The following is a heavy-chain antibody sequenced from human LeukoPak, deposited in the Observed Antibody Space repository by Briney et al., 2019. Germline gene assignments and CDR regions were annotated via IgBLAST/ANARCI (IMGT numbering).Heavy chain of an antibody. CDR2: INPSGGST. Sequence: ASVKVSCKASGYTFTSYGISWVRQAPGQGLEWMGIINPSGGSTSYAQKFQGRVTMTRDMSTSTVYMELSSLRSEDTAVYYCARGSGARGLWYYMDVWGKGTTVTVSS. V-gene: IGHV1-46*01. CDR3: ARGSGARGLWYYMDV. CDR1: GYTFTSYG. D-gene: IGHD1-26*01. J-gene: IGHJ6*03.